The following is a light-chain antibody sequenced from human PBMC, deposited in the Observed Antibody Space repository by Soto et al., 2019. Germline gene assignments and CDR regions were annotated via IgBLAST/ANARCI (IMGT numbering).Light chain of an antibody. CDR2: DAS. J-gene: IGKJ3*01. Sequence: EIVLTQSPATLSLSPGERATLSCRASQSVSSYLAWYQQKPGQSPRLLIYDASNRATGIPARFSGSGSGTDFTLTISSLEPEDFAVYYCQQHNNWPPFTFGPGTKVDIK. CDR3: QQHNNWPPFT. V-gene: IGKV3-11*01. CDR1: QSVSSY.